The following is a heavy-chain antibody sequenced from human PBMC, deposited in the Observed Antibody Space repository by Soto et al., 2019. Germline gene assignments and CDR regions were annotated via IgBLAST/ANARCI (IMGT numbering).Heavy chain of an antibody. D-gene: IGHD5-12*01. CDR1: GGSISSGGYY. CDR2: IYYSGST. J-gene: IGHJ4*02. Sequence: QVQLQESGPGRVKPSQTLSLTCTVSGGSISSGGYYWSWIRQHPGKGLEWIGYIYYSGSTYYNPSLKSRVTISVDTSKNQFSLKLSSVTAADTAVYYCARSVDIVATIELWGQGTLVTVSS. V-gene: IGHV4-31*03. CDR3: ARSVDIVATIEL.